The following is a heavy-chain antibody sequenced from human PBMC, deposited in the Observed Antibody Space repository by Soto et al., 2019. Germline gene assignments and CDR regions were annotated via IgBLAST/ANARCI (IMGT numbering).Heavy chain of an antibody. CDR1: KGTFNRDA. D-gene: IGHD6-19*01. CDR2: IIPMFGTA. Sequence: QEQLVQSGAEVKKPGSSVRVSCKASKGTFNRDAITWVRQVPGQGLEWMGGIIPMFGTADYAQKFQGRVTITADESTGTAYMELSSLRSEDTAVYYCARRAAVSVTNLWFDPWGQGTLVTVSS. CDR3: ARRAAVSVTNLWFDP. V-gene: IGHV1-69*01. J-gene: IGHJ5*02.